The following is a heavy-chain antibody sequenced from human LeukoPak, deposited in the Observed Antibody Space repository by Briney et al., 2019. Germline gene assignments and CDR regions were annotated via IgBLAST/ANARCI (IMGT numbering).Heavy chain of an antibody. V-gene: IGHV3-48*01. CDR3: ARGQRWLTPTPPDY. CDR1: GFTFXSYS. Sequence: PXXPLRLSCAASGFTFXSYSMNWVRQAPGKGLEGVSYISSSSSTIYYADSVKGRFTISRDNAKNSLYLQMNSLRAEDTAVYYCARGQRWLTPTPPDYWGQGTLVTVSS. D-gene: IGHD5-12*01. J-gene: IGHJ4*02. CDR2: ISSSSSTI.